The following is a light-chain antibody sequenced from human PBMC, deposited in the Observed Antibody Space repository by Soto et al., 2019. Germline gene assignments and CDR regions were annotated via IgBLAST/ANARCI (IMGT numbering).Light chain of an antibody. V-gene: IGKV1-33*01. CDR3: QQYDNLPSYT. Sequence: DIQMTQSPSSLSASVGDRVTITCQASQDISTSLNWYQHKPGKAPKLLIYDASNLETGVPSRFSGSGSGTDFTFTITSLQPDDIATYYCQQYDNLPSYTFGPGTRVDIK. J-gene: IGKJ2*01. CDR2: DAS. CDR1: QDISTS.